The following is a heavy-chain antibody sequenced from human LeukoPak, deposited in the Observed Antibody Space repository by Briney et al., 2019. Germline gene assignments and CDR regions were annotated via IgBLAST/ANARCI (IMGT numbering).Heavy chain of an antibody. D-gene: IGHD6-19*01. CDR2: INPNSGGT. CDR3: ARAAPSGYSSGWFTSYYYYGMDV. J-gene: IGHJ6*02. Sequence: ASVKVSCKASGYTFTGYYMHWVRQAPGQGLEWMGWINPNSGGTNYAQKFQRRVTMTRDTTISTAYMELSRLRSDDTAVYYCARAAPSGYSSGWFTSYYYYGMDVWGQGTTVTVSS. CDR1: GYTFTGYY. V-gene: IGHV1-2*02.